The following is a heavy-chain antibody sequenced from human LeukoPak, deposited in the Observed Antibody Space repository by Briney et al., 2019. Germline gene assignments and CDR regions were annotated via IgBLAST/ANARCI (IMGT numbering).Heavy chain of an antibody. D-gene: IGHD3-10*01. J-gene: IGHJ3*02. CDR3: ARRRIGKLGAFDI. Sequence: GGSLRLSCAASGFTFSSYWMHWVRQAPGKGLVWVSRINSDGSSTSYADSVKGRFTISRDNAKNTLYLQMNSLRAEDTAVYYCARRRIGKLGAFDIWGQGTMVTVSS. CDR2: INSDGSST. CDR1: GFTFSSYW. V-gene: IGHV3-74*01.